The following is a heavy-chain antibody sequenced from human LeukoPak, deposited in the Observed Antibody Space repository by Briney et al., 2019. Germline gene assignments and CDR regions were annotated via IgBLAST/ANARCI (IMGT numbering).Heavy chain of an antibody. J-gene: IGHJ6*02. CDR1: GFTFSSYA. CDR3: AKDTSGSTSYSYHYGMDV. V-gene: IGHV3-23*01. D-gene: IGHD1-26*01. CDR2: ISGSGGTT. Sequence: GGSLTLSCVTSGFTFSSYAMSWVRQPPGKGLEWVSVISGSGGTTYYADSVKGRFTISRDNSKSTLYLQMNSLRAEDTAVYYCAKDTSGSTSYSYHYGMDVWGQGTTVTVSS.